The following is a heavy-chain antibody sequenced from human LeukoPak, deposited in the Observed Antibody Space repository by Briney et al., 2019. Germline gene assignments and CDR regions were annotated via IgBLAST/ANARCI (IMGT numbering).Heavy chain of an antibody. CDR1: GYTFTGHN. CDR3: ARAAIAVAGDYQYHYMDV. Sequence: GASVTVSFTSSGYTFTGHNMHWVRQAPGQGLEWMGLISTNSGDTDNAQRFQGRVSITRDMSIRKAYMELSRLRPDDTAVYYCARAAIAVAGDYQYHYMDVWGKGTTVTVSS. J-gene: IGHJ6*03. D-gene: IGHD6-19*01. V-gene: IGHV1-2*02. CDR2: ISTNSGDT.